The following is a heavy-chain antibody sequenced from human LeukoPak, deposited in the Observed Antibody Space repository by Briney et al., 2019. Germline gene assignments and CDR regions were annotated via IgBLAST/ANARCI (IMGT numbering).Heavy chain of an antibody. CDR1: GFTFSSYG. D-gene: IGHD2-21*01. Sequence: GGTLRLSCAASGFTFSSYGTSWVRQAPGKGLEWVANIKQDGSEKYYVDSVKGRFIISRDNAKNSLYLQMNSLRAEDTAVYYCARDHRGIYSPFDYWGQGTLVTVSS. J-gene: IGHJ4*02. CDR2: IKQDGSEK. CDR3: ARDHRGIYSPFDY. V-gene: IGHV3-7*01.